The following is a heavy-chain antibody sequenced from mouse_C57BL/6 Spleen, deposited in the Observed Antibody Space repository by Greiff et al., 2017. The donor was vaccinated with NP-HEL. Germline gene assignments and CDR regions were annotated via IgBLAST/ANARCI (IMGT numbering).Heavy chain of an antibody. V-gene: IGHV2-2*01. Sequence: QVQLQQSGPGLVQPSQSLSITCTVSGFSLTSYGVHWVRQSPGKGLEWLGLIWSGGSTDYNAAFISRLSISKDNSKSQVFFKMNSLQADDTAIYYCARGSRRQRVFDYWGQGTTLTVSS. CDR1: GFSLTSYG. D-gene: IGHD2-2*01. J-gene: IGHJ2*01. CDR3: ARGSRRQRVFDY. CDR2: IWSGGST.